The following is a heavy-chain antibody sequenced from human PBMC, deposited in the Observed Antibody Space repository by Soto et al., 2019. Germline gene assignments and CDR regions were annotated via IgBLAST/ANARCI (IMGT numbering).Heavy chain of an antibody. J-gene: IGHJ3*02. CDR3: AKEMHTTAARDAFDI. CDR1: GFTVSNNF. D-gene: IGHD1-1*01. CDR2: TYPGGTT. V-gene: IGHV3-66*01. Sequence: EVQLVESGGDLVQPGGSLRLSCAASGFTVSNNFMSWVRQAPGKGLEWVSVTYPGGTTYYADSVKGRFAISRDNSKNTLYLQMSSLRAEDTAVYYCAKEMHTTAARDAFDIWGQGTMVTVSS.